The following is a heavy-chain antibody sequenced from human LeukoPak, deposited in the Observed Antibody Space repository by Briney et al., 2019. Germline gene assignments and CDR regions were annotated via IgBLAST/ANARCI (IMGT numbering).Heavy chain of an antibody. CDR2: IYYSGST. Sequence: SETLSLTCTVSGGSISSYYWSWIRQPPGKGLEWIGYIYYSGSTNYNPSLKSRVTISVDTSKNQFSLKLSSVTAADTAVYYCARNYDFWSGLRFDPWGQGTLVTVSS. CDR3: ARNYDFWSGLRFDP. CDR1: GGSISSYY. D-gene: IGHD3-3*01. J-gene: IGHJ5*02. V-gene: IGHV4-59*01.